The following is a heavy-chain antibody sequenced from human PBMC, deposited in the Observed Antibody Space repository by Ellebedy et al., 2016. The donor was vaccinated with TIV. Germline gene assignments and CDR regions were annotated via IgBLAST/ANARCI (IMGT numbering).Heavy chain of an antibody. CDR3: ARGARSVYYYGSGSYLIYFDY. J-gene: IGHJ4*02. D-gene: IGHD3-10*01. CDR2: INHRGST. V-gene: IGHV4-34*01. CDR1: GGSIRSYY. Sequence: MPSETLSLTCTVSGGSIRSYYWSWIRQPPGQGLEWIGEINHRGSTNYNPYLKSRVTISVDTSKNQFSRKLSSVTAADTAVYYCARGARSVYYYGSGSYLIYFDYWGQGTLVTVSS.